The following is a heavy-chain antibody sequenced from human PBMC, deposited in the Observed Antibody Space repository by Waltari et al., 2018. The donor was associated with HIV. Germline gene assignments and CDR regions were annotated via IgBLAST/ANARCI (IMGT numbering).Heavy chain of an antibody. CDR2: IYHSGST. D-gene: IGHD1-26*01. CDR1: GYSISSGYY. Sequence: QVQLQESGPGLVKPSETLSLTCAVSGYSISSGYYWGWIRQPPGKGLEWIGSIYHSGSTYYNTSLKSRFTISVETSKNQFSLKLSSVTAADTAVYYCARAAGATNYFDYWGQGTLVTVSS. J-gene: IGHJ4*02. V-gene: IGHV4-38-2*01. CDR3: ARAAGATNYFDY.